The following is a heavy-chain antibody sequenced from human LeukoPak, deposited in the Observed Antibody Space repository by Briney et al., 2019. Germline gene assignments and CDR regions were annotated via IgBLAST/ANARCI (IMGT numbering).Heavy chain of an antibody. V-gene: IGHV1-3*01. CDR2: INAGNGNT. D-gene: IGHD2-15*01. J-gene: IGHJ4*02. Sequence: ASVKVSCKASGYTFTSYAMHWVRQAPGPRLEWMGWINAGNGNTKYSQKFQGRVTITRDTSESTAYMELSSLRSEDTAVYYCARGGLVVAATIDYWGQGTLVTVSS. CDR3: ARGGLVVAATIDY. CDR1: GYTFTSYA.